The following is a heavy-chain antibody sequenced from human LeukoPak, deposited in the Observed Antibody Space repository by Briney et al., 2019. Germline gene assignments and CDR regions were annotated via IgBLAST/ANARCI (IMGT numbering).Heavy chain of an antibody. V-gene: IGHV3-74*01. CDR3: ARDEQHLVPFDY. CDR2: IDSDGSTT. Sequence: GGSLRPSCAASGFTFSSYWMHWVRQAPGKGLVWVSRIDSDGSTTSYADSVKGRFTISRDNAKNTLYLQMNSLRAEDTAVYYCARDEQHLVPFDYWGQGTLVTVSS. D-gene: IGHD6-13*01. CDR1: GFTFSSYW. J-gene: IGHJ4*02.